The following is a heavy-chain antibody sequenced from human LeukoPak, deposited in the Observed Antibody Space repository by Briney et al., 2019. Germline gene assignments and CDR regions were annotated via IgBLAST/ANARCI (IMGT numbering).Heavy chain of an antibody. CDR1: GFTFSSSG. V-gene: IGHV3-30*02. CDR2: IQHGGTKT. CDR3: AKGAFVRLGELSPH. J-gene: IGHJ4*02. Sequence: GGSLRLSCAASGFTFSSSGMHWVRQAPGRGLEWVAFIQHGGTKTYYADSVKGRFTISRDSSENTLYLQMNILRTDDTAVYYCAKGAFVRLGELSPHWGQGTLVTVSS. D-gene: IGHD3-16*02.